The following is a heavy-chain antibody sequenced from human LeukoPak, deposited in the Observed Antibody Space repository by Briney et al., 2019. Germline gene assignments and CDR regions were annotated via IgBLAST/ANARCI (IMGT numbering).Heavy chain of an antibody. D-gene: IGHD2-2*01. CDR1: GFTFISYG. J-gene: IGHJ6*02. V-gene: IGHV3-33*01. CDR2: IWYNGSNK. CDR3: AREHQDIVVVPAAMGPNYYYYGMDV. Sequence: GGSLRLSCAASGFTFISYGMHWVRQAPGKGLEWVAVIWYNGSNKYYADSVKGRFTISRDNSKNTLYLQMNSLRAEDTAVYYCAREHQDIVVVPAAMGPNYYYYGMDVWGQGTTVTVSS.